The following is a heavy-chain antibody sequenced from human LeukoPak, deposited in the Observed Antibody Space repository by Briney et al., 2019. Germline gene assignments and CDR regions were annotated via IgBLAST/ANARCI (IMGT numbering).Heavy chain of an antibody. CDR2: IYPGDSDT. J-gene: IGHJ5*02. V-gene: IGHV5-51*01. CDR3: ASQGSGSLIFRFNNWFDP. CDR1: GYSFTSYW. Sequence: GESLKISCKGSGYSFTSYWIGWVRQMPGKGLEWMGIIYPGDSDTRYSPSFQGQVTISADKSISTAYLQWSSLKASDTAMYYCASQGSGSLIFRFNNWFDPWGQGTLVTVSS. D-gene: IGHD3-10*01.